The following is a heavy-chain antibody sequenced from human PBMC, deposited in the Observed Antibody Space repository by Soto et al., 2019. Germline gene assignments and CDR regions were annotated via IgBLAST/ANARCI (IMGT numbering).Heavy chain of an antibody. Sequence: SETLSLTCTVSGGSISSYYWSWIRQPPGKGLEWIGYIYYSGSTNYNPSLKSRVTISVDTSKTQFSLKLSSVTAADTAVYYCARGWLRHHDAFDIWGQGTMVTVSS. CDR1: GGSISSYY. D-gene: IGHD5-12*01. CDR2: IYYSGST. CDR3: ARGWLRHHDAFDI. V-gene: IGHV4-59*01. J-gene: IGHJ3*02.